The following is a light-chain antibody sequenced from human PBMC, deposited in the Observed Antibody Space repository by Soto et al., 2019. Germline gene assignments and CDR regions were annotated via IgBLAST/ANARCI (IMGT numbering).Light chain of an antibody. CDR2: DVS. Sequence: DIQITQSPSTLYASVGDRVTITCRASQSIGDSLAWYQQKPGKAPYLLISDVSSLERGVPSRFSGSGAGTEFTLTISSMQPDDFETVYCQQYNGYSRTFGQGTKVDI. CDR1: QSIGDS. V-gene: IGKV1-5*01. CDR3: QQYNGYSRT. J-gene: IGKJ1*01.